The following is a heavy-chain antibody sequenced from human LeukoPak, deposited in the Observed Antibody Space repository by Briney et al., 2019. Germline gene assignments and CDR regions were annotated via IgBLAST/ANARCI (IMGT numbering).Heavy chain of an antibody. J-gene: IGHJ3*02. D-gene: IGHD2-2*01. V-gene: IGHV1-69*13. CDR1: GGTFSSYA. CDR2: IIPIFGTA. CDR3: ARVWGEYCSSTSYFDAFDI. Sequence: SVKVSCKASGGTFSSYAISWVRQAPGQGLEWMGGIIPIFGTANYAQKFQGRVTITADESTSTAYMELSSLRSEDTAVYYCARVWGEYCSSTSYFDAFDIWGQGTMVTVSS.